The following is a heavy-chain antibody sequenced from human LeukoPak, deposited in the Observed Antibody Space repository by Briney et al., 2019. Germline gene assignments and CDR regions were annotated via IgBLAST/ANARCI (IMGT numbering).Heavy chain of an antibody. V-gene: IGHV3-23*01. Sequence: PGGSLRLSCAASGFTFSSYAMSWVRQAPGKGLEWVSAISGSGGSTYYADPVKGRFTISRDNSKNTLYLQMNSLRAEDTAVYYCARSYGSGFSDFGYWGQGTLVTVSS. CDR3: ARSYGSGFSDFGY. J-gene: IGHJ4*02. CDR2: ISGSGGST. D-gene: IGHD6-19*01. CDR1: GFTFSSYA.